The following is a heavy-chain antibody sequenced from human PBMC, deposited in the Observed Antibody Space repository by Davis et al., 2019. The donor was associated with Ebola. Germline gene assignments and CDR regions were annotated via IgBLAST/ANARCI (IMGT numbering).Heavy chain of an antibody. Sequence: GESLKISCAASGFTFSSYSMNWVRQAPGKGLEWVSYISSSSSTIYYADSVKGRFTISRDNSKNTLYLQMNSLRAEDTAVYYCLDYDFWSGYFHFDYWGHGTLVTVSS. J-gene: IGHJ4*01. V-gene: IGHV3-48*01. CDR3: LDYDFWSGYFHFDY. D-gene: IGHD3-3*01. CDR1: GFTFSSYS. CDR2: ISSSSSTI.